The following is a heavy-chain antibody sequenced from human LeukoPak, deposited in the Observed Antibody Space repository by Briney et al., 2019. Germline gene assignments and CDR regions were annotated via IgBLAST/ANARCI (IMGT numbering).Heavy chain of an antibody. Sequence: GWSLRLSCAASGFTFSRFAMSWVRQAPGKGPEWVSGISGGGGNTYYADSVKGRFTISRDNAKNSLYLQMNSLRDEDTAVYYCARVVYQYSSGWYFDYWGQGTLVTVSS. CDR1: GFTFSRFA. V-gene: IGHV3-23*01. CDR3: ARVVYQYSSGWYFDY. D-gene: IGHD6-19*01. CDR2: ISGGGGNT. J-gene: IGHJ4*02.